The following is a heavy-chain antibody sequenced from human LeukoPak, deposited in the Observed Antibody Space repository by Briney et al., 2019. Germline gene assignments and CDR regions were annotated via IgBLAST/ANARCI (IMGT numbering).Heavy chain of an antibody. D-gene: IGHD3-9*01. CDR1: GFTFSSYA. V-gene: IGHV3-23*01. CDR2: ISVGGGNK. J-gene: IGHJ4*02. Sequence: PGGSLRLSCAASGFTFSSYAMSWVRQAPLKGLDWVSAISVGGGNKYYADSVKGLFTISRDISKNTLYLQMNSLRADDTALYYFAKDHGILTGYYKEPHFDYGGEGTLLIVSS. CDR3: AKDHGILTGYYKEPHFDY.